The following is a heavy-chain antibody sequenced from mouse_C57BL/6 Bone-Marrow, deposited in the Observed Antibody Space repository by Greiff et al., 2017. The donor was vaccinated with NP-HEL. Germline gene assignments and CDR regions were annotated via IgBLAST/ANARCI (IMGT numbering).Heavy chain of an antibody. CDR3: ARVTTVVEDYAMDY. CDR2: ISDGGSYT. V-gene: IGHV5-4*03. D-gene: IGHD1-1*01. CDR1: GFTFSSYA. J-gene: IGHJ4*01. Sequence: EVKVVESGGGLVKPGGSLKLSCAASGFTFSSYAMSWVRQTPEKRLEWVATISDGGSYTYYPDNVKGRFTISRDNAKNNLYLQMSHLKSEDTAMYYCARVTTVVEDYAMDYWGQGTSVTVSS.